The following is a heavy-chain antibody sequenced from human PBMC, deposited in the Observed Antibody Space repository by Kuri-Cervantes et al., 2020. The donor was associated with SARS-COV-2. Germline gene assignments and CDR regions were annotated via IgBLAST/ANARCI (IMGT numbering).Heavy chain of an antibody. V-gene: IGHV4-4*07. CDR2: IYTSGST. CDR1: GGSISSYY. CDR3: ARARAAAGTFIEYFQH. D-gene: IGHD6-13*01. Sequence: GSLRLSCTVSGGSISSYYWSWIRQPAGKGLEWIGRIYTSGSTNYNPSLKSRVTMSVDTSKNQFSLKLSSVTAADTAVYYCARARAAAGTFIEYFQHWGQGTLVTVSS. J-gene: IGHJ1*01.